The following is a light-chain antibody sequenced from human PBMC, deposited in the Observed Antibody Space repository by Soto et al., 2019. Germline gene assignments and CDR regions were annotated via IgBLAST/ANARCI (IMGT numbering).Light chain of an antibody. J-gene: IGLJ1*01. V-gene: IGLV2-11*01. CDR1: SSHVGGSNY. CDR2: DVS. CDR3: CSYAGSYTHV. Sequence: QSAPTQPRSVSGSPGQSVTISCTGTSSHVGGSNYVSWYQQLPGKAPKLMIYDVSQRPSGVPERFSGSKSGNTASLTISGLQAEDEADYYCCSYAGSYTHVFGTGTKVTVL.